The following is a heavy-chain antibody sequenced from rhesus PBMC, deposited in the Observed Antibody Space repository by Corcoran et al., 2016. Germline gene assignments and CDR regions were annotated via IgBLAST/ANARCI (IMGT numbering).Heavy chain of an antibody. Sequence: QVQLQESGPGVVKPSETLSLTCAVSGGSISDSYRWSWIRQPPGKGLEWIGYIYGKMTTTHYNPALKSRVTISKDTSKNQFSLKLSSVTAADTAVYYCAREAYSWTLDYWGQGVLVTVSS. V-gene: IGHV4S10*01. CDR3: AREAYSWTLDY. CDR1: GGSISDSYR. J-gene: IGHJ4*01. D-gene: IGHD1-1*01. CDR2: IYGKMTTT.